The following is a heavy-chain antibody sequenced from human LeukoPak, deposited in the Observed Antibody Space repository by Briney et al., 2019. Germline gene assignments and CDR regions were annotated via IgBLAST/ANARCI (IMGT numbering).Heavy chain of an antibody. J-gene: IGHJ4*02. CDR2: INPSGGST. CDR3: ARTRGYYFDY. Sequence: ASVRVSCKASVYSFTNYYMHWVRQAPGQGLEWMGMINPSGGSTTYAQKFQGRVTMTRDMSTSTVYMELSSLTSEDTAVYYCARTRGYYFDYWGQGTLVTVSS. CDR1: VYSFTNYY. V-gene: IGHV1-46*01.